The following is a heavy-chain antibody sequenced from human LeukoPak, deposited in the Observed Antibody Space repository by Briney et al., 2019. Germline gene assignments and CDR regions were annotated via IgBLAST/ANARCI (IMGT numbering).Heavy chain of an antibody. CDR2: ITSSSRYV. D-gene: IGHD3-22*01. Sequence: GGSLRLSCAASGFTFSSYAMSWVRQAPGQRLEWISSITSSSRYVFYADSVRGRFTISRDNTKNSLYLQIDSLRVEDTAVYYCARDPYSGYYGTYYYYYMDVWGKGTTVTVSS. V-gene: IGHV3-21*01. J-gene: IGHJ6*03. CDR1: GFTFSSYA. CDR3: ARDPYSGYYGTYYYYYMDV.